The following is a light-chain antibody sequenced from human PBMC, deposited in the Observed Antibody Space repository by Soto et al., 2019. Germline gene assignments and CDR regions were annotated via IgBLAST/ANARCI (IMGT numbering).Light chain of an antibody. CDR2: STN. CDR3: VLYMGSGISV. Sequence: QTVWTQEPSFSVSPGGTVTLTCGLSSGSVSTSYYPSWYQQTPGQAPRTLIYSTNTRSSGVPDRFSGSILGNKAALTITGAQADDESDYYCVLYMGSGISVFGGGTKVTVL. J-gene: IGLJ3*02. V-gene: IGLV8-61*01. CDR1: SGSVSTSYY.